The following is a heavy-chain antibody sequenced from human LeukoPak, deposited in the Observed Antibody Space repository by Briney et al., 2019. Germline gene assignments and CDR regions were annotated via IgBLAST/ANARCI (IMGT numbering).Heavy chain of an antibody. V-gene: IGHV3-30*02. D-gene: IGHD6-13*01. CDR3: AKAKAAAGTYYYYYMDV. CDR1: GFTFSSYG. J-gene: IGHJ6*03. Sequence: PGGSLRLSCAASGFTFSSYGMHWVRQAPGKGLEWVAFIRYDGSNKYYADSVKGRFTISRDNSKNTLYLQMNSLRAEDTAVYYCAKAKAAAGTYYYYYMDVWGKGTTVTISS. CDR2: IRYDGSNK.